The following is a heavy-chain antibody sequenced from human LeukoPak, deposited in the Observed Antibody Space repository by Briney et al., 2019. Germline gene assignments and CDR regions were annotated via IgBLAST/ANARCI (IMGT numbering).Heavy chain of an antibody. CDR1: GYSISSGYY. J-gene: IGHJ4*02. CDR3: ARSPYGGNSRDY. V-gene: IGHV4-38-2*02. D-gene: IGHD4-23*01. CDR2: IYHSGST. Sequence: SETLSLTCTVSGYSISSGYYWGWIRQPPGKGLEWIGSIYHSGSTYYNPSLKSRVTISVDTSKNQSFLKLSSVTAADTAVYYCARSPYGGNSRDYWGQGTLVTVSS.